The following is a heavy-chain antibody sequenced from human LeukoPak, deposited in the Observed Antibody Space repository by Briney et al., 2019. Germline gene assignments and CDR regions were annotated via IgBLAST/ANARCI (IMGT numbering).Heavy chain of an antibody. Sequence: ASVKVSCKTSGYSFTKYLIHWMRQAPGQSLQWMGWINTATTETKYSQNFQGRVTISRDTSATTADMELSSLRSEDTAVYFCARDSGPFDYWGQGTQVTVSS. CDR2: INTATTET. CDR3: ARDSGPFDY. J-gene: IGHJ4*02. V-gene: IGHV1-3*04. CDR1: GYSFTKYL. D-gene: IGHD2-15*01.